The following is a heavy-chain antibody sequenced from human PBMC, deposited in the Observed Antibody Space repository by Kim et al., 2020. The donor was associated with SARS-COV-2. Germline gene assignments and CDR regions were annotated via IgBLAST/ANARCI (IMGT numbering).Heavy chain of an antibody. J-gene: IGHJ3*02. CDR2: IYSGGNT. D-gene: IGHD1-1*01. CDR3: AKDRGNVGGGDAFDI. V-gene: IGHV3-66*01. Sequence: GGSLRLSCAASGFTVSTNYMSWVRQAPGKGLEWVSIIYSGGNTYYADSLKGRFTISRDNSKNTLFLQMNSLRAEDTAVYYCAKDRGNVGGGDAFDIWGQG. CDR1: GFTVSTNY.